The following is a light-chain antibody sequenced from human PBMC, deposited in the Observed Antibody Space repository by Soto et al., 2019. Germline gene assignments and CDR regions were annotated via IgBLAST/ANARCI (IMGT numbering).Light chain of an antibody. J-gene: IGKJ1*01. V-gene: IGKV3-15*01. CDR2: GAS. CDR1: QSVSSL. CDR3: QQYKNWPLT. Sequence: EIVMTQSPASLSVSPGERATLSYRASQSVSSLLAWYQLKPGQAPRLLIYGASTRATGIPARFSGSGSGTEFSLTISSLQSEDFAVYFCQQYKNWPLTFGQGTKVDIK.